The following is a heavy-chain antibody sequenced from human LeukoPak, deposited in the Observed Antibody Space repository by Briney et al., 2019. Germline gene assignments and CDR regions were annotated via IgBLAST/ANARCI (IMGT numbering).Heavy chain of an antibody. J-gene: IGHJ4*02. CDR2: IRHSDGST. Sequence: LGESLRLSCAASGFSFGTYTMYWVRQAPGKGLEWVSGIRHSDGSTYYADSVTGRFTISSDISKDTLYLQMNSLRAEDTALYYCAKGLERESRLDSWGQGTLVTVSS. D-gene: IGHD1-1*01. CDR1: GFSFGTYT. CDR3: AKGLERESRLDS. V-gene: IGHV3-23*01.